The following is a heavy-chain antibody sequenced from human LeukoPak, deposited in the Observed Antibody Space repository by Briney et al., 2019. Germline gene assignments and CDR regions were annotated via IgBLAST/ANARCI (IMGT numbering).Heavy chain of an antibody. V-gene: IGHV1-69*04. J-gene: IGHJ6*02. CDR3: ARVSDTAMVARDYYGMDV. D-gene: IGHD5-18*01. Sequence: SVKVSCKASGGTFSSYAISWVRQAPGQGLEWMGRIIPILGIANYAQKFQGRVTITADKSTSTAYMELSSLRSEDTAVYYCARVSDTAMVARDYYGMDVWGQGTTVTVSS. CDR1: GGTFSSYA. CDR2: IIPILGIA.